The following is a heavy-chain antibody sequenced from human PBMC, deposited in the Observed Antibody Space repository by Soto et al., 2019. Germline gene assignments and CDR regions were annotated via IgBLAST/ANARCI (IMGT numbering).Heavy chain of an antibody. CDR1: GFTFRSYA. V-gene: IGHV3-23*01. J-gene: IGHJ4*02. CDR2: ISGSGGST. CDR3: VKDGEAYNGVWDYFDH. D-gene: IGHD3-16*01. Sequence: PGGSLRLSCAASGFTFRSYAMSWVRQAPGKGLEWVSAISGSGGSTYYADSVKGRFTISRDNSKNTLFLQMNSLRAEDTAIYYCVKDGEAYNGVWDYFDHWGQGTLIAVSS.